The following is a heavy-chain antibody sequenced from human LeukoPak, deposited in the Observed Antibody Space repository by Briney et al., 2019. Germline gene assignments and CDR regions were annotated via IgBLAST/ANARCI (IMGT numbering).Heavy chain of an antibody. CDR2: INPNGGGT. CDR3: AQSSGWDSLKY. V-gene: IGHV1-2*02. D-gene: IGHD6-19*01. CDR1: GHTFTGYY. Sequence: ASVKVSYKASGHTFTGYYMHWVRQAPGQGREGMGWINPNGGGTNHAQKFQGRVSITRDTSISTAYMELSRLRSDDTAVYYCAQSSGWDSLKYWGQGTLVTVSS. J-gene: IGHJ4*02.